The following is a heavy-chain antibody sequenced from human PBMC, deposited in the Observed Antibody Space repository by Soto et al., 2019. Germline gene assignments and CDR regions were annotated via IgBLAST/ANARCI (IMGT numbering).Heavy chain of an antibody. CDR1: GFTFSTYA. CDR2: ISSGGGST. J-gene: IGHJ4*02. D-gene: IGHD2-2*01. Sequence: EVQLLESGGGLVQPGGSLRLSCAASGFTFSTYAMTWVRQAPGKGLEWVSSISSGGGSTNYADSVKGRFTISRDNSKNTLYLQMNSLGADDTAAYYCAKSRCSTSCYGGDYWGQGTLVTVSS. CDR3: AKSRCSTSCYGGDY. V-gene: IGHV3-23*01.